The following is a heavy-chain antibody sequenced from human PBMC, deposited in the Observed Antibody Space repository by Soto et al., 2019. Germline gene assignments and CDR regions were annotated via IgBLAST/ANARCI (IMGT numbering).Heavy chain of an antibody. J-gene: IGHJ4*02. V-gene: IGHV4-59*01. Sequence: SETLSLTCTVSGGSISSYYWSWIRQPPGKGLEWIGYIYYSGSTNYNPSLKSRVTISVDTSKNQFSLKLSSVTAADTAVYYCASYDFWSGYPQNWGQGTLVTVSS. CDR2: IYYSGST. D-gene: IGHD3-3*01. CDR1: GGSISSYY. CDR3: ASYDFWSGYPQN.